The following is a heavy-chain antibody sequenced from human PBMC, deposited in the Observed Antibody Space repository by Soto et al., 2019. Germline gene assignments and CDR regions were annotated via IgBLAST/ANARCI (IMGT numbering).Heavy chain of an antibody. CDR1: GGSISSYY. Sequence: SETLSLTCTVSGGSISSYYWSWIRKPPGKGLEWIGYIYYSGSTNYNPSLKSRVTMSVDSSESVFSLIRGSVTAVDLALYYCARHAVHSSGFSDYWGQGTLVTVAS. D-gene: IGHD6-19*01. CDR3: ARHAVHSSGFSDY. J-gene: IGHJ4*02. CDR2: IYYSGST. V-gene: IGHV4-59*08.